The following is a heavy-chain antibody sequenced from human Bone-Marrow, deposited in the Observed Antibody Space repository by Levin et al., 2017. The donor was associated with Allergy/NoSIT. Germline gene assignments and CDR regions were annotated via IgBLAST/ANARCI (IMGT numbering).Heavy chain of an antibody. V-gene: IGHV3-30*18. D-gene: IGHD6-19*01. Sequence: GGSLRLSCAASGFTFSSYGMHWVRQAPGKGLEWVAVISYDGSNKYYADSVKGRFTISRDNSKNTLYLQMNSLRAEDTAVYYCAKDQSRVAVAGTGDYWGQGTLVTVSS. CDR1: GFTFSSYG. CDR2: ISYDGSNK. J-gene: IGHJ4*02. CDR3: AKDQSRVAVAGTGDY.